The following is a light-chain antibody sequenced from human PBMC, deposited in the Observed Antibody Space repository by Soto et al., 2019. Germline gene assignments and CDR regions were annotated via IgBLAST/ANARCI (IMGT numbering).Light chain of an antibody. Sequence: EIVLAQSPGTLSLSPGERATLSCRASQIVSSSSLAWYQQKPGQAPRLLIYDASSRATGIPYRFTASGSGTDFTLTISILEPEDFAMYYCQQYGNSFTFGPGTRVKIK. V-gene: IGKV3-20*01. CDR2: DAS. J-gene: IGKJ3*01. CDR3: QQYGNSFT. CDR1: QIVSSSS.